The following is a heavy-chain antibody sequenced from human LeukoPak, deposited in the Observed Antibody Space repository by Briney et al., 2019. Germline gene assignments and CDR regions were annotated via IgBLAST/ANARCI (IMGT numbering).Heavy chain of an antibody. D-gene: IGHD6-13*01. V-gene: IGHV3-30*01. J-gene: IGHJ4*02. CDR1: GFTFSSYA. CDR2: ISYDGSNK. Sequence: GRSLRLTCAASGFTFSSYAMHWVRQAPGKGLEWVAVISYDGSNKYYADSVKGRFTISRDNSKNTLYLQMNSLRAEDTAVYYCARDQGIYSSGWYSPKYYFDYWGQGTLVTVSS. CDR3: ARDQGIYSSGWYSPKYYFDY.